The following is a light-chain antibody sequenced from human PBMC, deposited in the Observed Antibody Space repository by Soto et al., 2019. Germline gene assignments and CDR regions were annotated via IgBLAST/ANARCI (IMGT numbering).Light chain of an antibody. J-gene: IGKJ1*01. V-gene: IGKV1-6*01. Sequence: AIRLPQSPSSLSTSVGDRVTSTCRASQGIRSALGWYQQKPGKVPKLLIYAASTLQSGVPSRFSGSGSGTDCTPTISSLQPEDFATYYCLLDFSYFWAFGQGTKVDI. CDR1: QGIRSA. CDR2: AAS. CDR3: LLDFSYFWA.